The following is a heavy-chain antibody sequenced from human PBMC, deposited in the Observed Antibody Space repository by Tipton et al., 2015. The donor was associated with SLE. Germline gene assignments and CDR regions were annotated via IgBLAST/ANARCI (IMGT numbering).Heavy chain of an antibody. V-gene: IGHV4-59*11. D-gene: IGHD6-13*01. CDR1: GASISSLY. CDR3: ARGGGDNSSCQDFDH. J-gene: IGHJ4*02. CDR2: ISYSGST. Sequence: TLSLTCTVSGASISSLYWSWIRQPPGKGLEWIGCISYSGSTNYNPSLRSRVTLSIDTSKNQFSLKVTSVTASDTAVYYCARGGGDNSSCQDFDHWGQGNSVTVSS.